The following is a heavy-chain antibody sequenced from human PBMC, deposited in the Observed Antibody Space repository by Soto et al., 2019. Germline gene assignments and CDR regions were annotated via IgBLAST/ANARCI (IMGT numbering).Heavy chain of an antibody. D-gene: IGHD3-22*01. V-gene: IGHV3-33*01. CDR3: ARDSMSLYYMDV. Sequence: GGSLRLSCAASGFTFSSYGIHWARQAPGKGLEWVAVIWYDGSNKYYADSVKGRFTISRDNSKNTLYLQMNSLRAEDTAVYYCARDSMSLYYMDVWGKGTTVTVSS. J-gene: IGHJ6*03. CDR2: IWYDGSNK. CDR1: GFTFSSYG.